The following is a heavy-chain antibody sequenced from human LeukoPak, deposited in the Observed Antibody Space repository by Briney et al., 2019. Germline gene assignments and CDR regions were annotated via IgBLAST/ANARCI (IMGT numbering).Heavy chain of an antibody. J-gene: IGHJ4*02. V-gene: IGHV4-59*01. CDR3: ARGGSSGYYHNTLDY. CDR1: GGSIRSYY. CDR2: IDYSGDT. D-gene: IGHD3-22*01. Sequence: SETLSLTCTVSGGSIRSYYWSWIRQPPGKGLEWIGYIDYSGDTNYNPSLKSRVTISVDTSKNQFSLKLSSVTAADTAVYYCARGGSSGYYHNTLDYWGQGTLVTVSS.